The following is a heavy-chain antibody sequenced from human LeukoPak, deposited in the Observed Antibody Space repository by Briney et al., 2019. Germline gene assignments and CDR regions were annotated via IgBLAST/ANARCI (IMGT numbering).Heavy chain of an antibody. Sequence: GGSLRLSCAASGFTFDDYGMSWVRHAPGKGLEWVSGINWNGGSTGYADSVKGRFTISRDNAKNSLYLQMNSLRAEDTALYYCARGSAPDYYGSGRDYYYYMDVWGKGTTVTVSS. V-gene: IGHV3-20*04. CDR2: INWNGGST. CDR3: ARGSAPDYYGSGRDYYYYMDV. J-gene: IGHJ6*03. D-gene: IGHD3-10*01. CDR1: GFTFDDYG.